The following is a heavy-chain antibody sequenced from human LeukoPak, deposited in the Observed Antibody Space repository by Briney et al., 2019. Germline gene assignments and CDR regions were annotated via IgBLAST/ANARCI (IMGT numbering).Heavy chain of an antibody. CDR3: ARVEIRYSGSYLYYFDY. J-gene: IGHJ4*02. Sequence: PSETLSLTCTASGGSISSYYWSWIRQPPGKGLEWIGYISYSGTTNYNPSLKSRVTISVETSNNQFSLKLSSVPAADTAVYYCARVEIRYSGSYLYYFDYWGQGTLVTVSS. CDR1: GGSISSYY. CDR2: ISYSGTT. V-gene: IGHV4-59*01. D-gene: IGHD1-26*01.